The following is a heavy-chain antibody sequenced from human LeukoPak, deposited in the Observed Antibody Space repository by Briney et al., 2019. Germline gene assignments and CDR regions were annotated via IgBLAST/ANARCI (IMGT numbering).Heavy chain of an antibody. V-gene: IGHV3-64*01. CDR3: ARVRLMTAFDI. CDR1: GFTFSSYS. D-gene: IGHD3-16*01. Sequence: GGSPRLSCAASGFTFSSYSMHWVRQAPGKGLEYVSVISSSGGSTYYANSVKGRFSISRDNSRNTLYLQMGSLRAEDVAVLYFARVRLMTAFDIWGQGTMVTVSS. CDR2: ISSSGGST. J-gene: IGHJ3*02.